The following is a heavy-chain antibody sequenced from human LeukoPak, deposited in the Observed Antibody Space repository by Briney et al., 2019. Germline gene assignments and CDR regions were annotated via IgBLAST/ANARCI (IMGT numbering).Heavy chain of an antibody. Sequence: GGSLRLSCAASGFTFSTYAMHWVRQAPGKGLEWVAGISFDGRNKYYADSVKGRFTISRDNSKNTLYLQMNSLRGEDTAVYSRAREGWNYVFDYWGQGTLVTVSS. CDR2: ISFDGRNK. J-gene: IGHJ4*02. D-gene: IGHD1-7*01. CDR1: GFTFSTYA. V-gene: IGHV3-30*01. CDR3: AREGWNYVFDY.